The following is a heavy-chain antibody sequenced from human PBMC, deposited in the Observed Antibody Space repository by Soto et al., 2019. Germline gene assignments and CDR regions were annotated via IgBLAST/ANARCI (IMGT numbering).Heavy chain of an antibody. Sequence: SGDSVSSGAYYWSWIRQPPGKGLEWIGYVYYSGSTSYNPSLETGVTISVDTSKNQFSLKLTSVTPADTAIYYCARVKRSTSRLDPWGQGTLVTVSS. V-gene: IGHV4-61*08. CDR1: GDSVSSGAYY. D-gene: IGHD1-26*01. CDR2: VYYSGST. J-gene: IGHJ5*02. CDR3: ARVKRSTSRLDP.